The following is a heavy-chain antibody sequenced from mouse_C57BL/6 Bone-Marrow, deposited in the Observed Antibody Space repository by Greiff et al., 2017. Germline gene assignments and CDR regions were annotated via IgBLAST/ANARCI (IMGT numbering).Heavy chain of an antibody. Sequence: EVQLQQSGPVLVKPGASVKMSCKASGYTFTDYYMNWVKQSHGKSLEWIGVINPYNGGTSYNQKFTGKATLTVDKSSSTAYMELNSLTSEDSAVYYCAETAQASAYWGQGTLVTVSA. CDR3: AETAQASAY. D-gene: IGHD3-2*02. V-gene: IGHV1-19*01. CDR2: INPYNGGT. CDR1: GYTFTDYY. J-gene: IGHJ3*01.